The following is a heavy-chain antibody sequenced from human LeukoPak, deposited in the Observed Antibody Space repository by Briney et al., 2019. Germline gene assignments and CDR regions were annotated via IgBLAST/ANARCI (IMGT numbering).Heavy chain of an antibody. CDR3: ARQDYYYDSSGYYFAFDY. Sequence: GVSLKISCKGSGYSFTSYWIGWVRQMPGKGLEWMGIIYPGDSDTRYSPSFQGQVTISADKSISTAYLQWSSLKASDTAMYYCARQDYYYDSSGYYFAFDYWGQGTLVTVSS. CDR1: GYSFTSYW. V-gene: IGHV5-51*01. CDR2: IYPGDSDT. D-gene: IGHD3-22*01. J-gene: IGHJ4*02.